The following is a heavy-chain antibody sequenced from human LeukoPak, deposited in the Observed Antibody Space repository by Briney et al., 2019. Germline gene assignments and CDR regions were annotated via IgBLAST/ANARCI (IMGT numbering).Heavy chain of an antibody. V-gene: IGHV3-23*01. Sequence: PGGSRRLSCAASGFTFSNYAMSWVRQAPGKGLEWVSSISGSGGNTFYADSVKGRLTISRDNSKNTLYLQMNSLRAEDTAVSYCAKTRSPTGTMIAEVSLDYWGQGTLVTVSS. D-gene: IGHD3-22*01. CDR3: AKTRSPTGTMIAEVSLDY. CDR1: GFTFSNYA. J-gene: IGHJ4*02. CDR2: ISGSGGNT.